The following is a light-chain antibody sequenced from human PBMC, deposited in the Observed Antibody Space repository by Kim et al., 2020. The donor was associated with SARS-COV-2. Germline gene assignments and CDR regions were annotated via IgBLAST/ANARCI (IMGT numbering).Light chain of an antibody. Sequence: DVVMTQSPLSLPVTLGQPASISCRSSQSLVHSDGNTYLNWFQQRPGQSPRRLIYKVSNRDSGVPDRFSGSGSGTDFTLKISRVEAEDGGVYYCMQGTHWPLYTFGQGTKLEI. V-gene: IGKV2-30*02. CDR1: QSLVHSDGNTY. CDR2: KVS. J-gene: IGKJ2*01. CDR3: MQGTHWPLYT.